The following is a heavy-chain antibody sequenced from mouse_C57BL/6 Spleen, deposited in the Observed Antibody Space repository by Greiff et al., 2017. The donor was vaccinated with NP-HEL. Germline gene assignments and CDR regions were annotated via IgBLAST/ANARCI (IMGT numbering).Heavy chain of an antibody. V-gene: IGHV14-4*01. CDR1: GFNIKDDY. J-gene: IGHJ1*03. D-gene: IGHD1-1*01. CDR3: TTSVITTVVGHWYFDV. CDR2: IDPENGDT. Sequence: EVQLQQSGAELVRPGASVKLSCTASGFNIKDDYMHWVKQRPEQGLEWIGWIDPENGDTEYASKFQGKATITADTSSNTAYLQLSSLTSEDTAVYYCTTSVITTVVGHWYFDVWGTGTTVTVSS.